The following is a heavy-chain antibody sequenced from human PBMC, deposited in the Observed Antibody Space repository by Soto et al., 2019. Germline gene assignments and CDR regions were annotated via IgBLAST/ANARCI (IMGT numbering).Heavy chain of an antibody. CDR1: GLPFNIIA. J-gene: IGHJ3*02. CDR3: ARGVWVGPTTGHDAFDI. D-gene: IGHD1-26*01. CDR2: ISSSGSTI. V-gene: IGHV3-11*01. Sequence: PGGSLILSWASSGLPFNIIAMSWVRQAPGKGLEWVSYISSSGSTIYYADSVKGRFTISRDNAKNSLYLQMNSLRAEDTAVYYCARGVWVGPTTGHDAFDIWGQGTMVNV.